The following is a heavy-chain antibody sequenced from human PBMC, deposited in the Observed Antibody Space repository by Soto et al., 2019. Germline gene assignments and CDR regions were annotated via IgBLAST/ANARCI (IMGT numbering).Heavy chain of an antibody. V-gene: IGHV1-69*01. D-gene: IGHD6-6*01. Sequence: QVQLVQSGAEVKKPGSSVKVSCKASGGTFSSYAISWVRQAPGQGLEWMGGIIPIFGTANYAQKFQGRVTITADESTSTAYMELSSLRSGDTAVYYCARDPGAARPGGGDYYYYGMDVWGQGTTVTVSS. CDR2: IIPIFGTA. J-gene: IGHJ6*02. CDR1: GGTFSSYA. CDR3: ARDPGAARPGGGDYYYYGMDV.